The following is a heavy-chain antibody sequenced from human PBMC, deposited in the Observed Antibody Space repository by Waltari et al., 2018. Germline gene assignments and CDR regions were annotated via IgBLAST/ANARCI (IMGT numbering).Heavy chain of an antibody. CDR2: ISYDGSNK. D-gene: IGHD3-22*01. CDR1: GFTFSSYG. Sequence: QVQLVESGGGVVQPGRSLRLSCAASGFTFSSYGMHWVRQAPGKGLEWVAVISYDGSNKYYADSVKGRFTISRDNSKNTLYLQMNSLRAEDTAVYYCALMGVYYYDRGPDYWGQGTLVTVSS. J-gene: IGHJ4*02. CDR3: ALMGVYYYDRGPDY. V-gene: IGHV3-30*03.